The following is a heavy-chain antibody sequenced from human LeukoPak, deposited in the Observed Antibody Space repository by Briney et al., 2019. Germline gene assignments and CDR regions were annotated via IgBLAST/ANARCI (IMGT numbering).Heavy chain of an antibody. CDR2: IYYSGST. J-gene: IGHJ4*02. CDR1: GGSISSSSYY. Sequence: PSETLSLTCTVSGGSISSSSYYWGWIRQPPGKGLEWIGSIYYSGSTYYNPSLKSRVTISVDTSKNQFSLKLSSVTAADTAVYYCARRDYDSWSGYHDYWGQGTLVTVSS. D-gene: IGHD3-3*01. CDR3: ARRDYDSWSGYHDY. V-gene: IGHV4-39*01.